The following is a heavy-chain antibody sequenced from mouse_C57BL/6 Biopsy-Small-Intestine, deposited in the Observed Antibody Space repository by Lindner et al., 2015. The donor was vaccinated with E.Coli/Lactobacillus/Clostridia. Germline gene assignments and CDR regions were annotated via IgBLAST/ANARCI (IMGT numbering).Heavy chain of an antibody. CDR3: VRHLELGFSYGSSSLV. Sequence: VQLQESGGGLVQPKGSLKLSCAASGFTFNTYAMHWVRQAPGKGLEWVARIRSKSNNYATYYADSVKDRFTISRDDSESMLYLQMNNLKTEDTAIYYCVRHLELGFSYGSSSLVWGTGTTVTVSS. V-gene: IGHV10-3*01. CDR2: IRSKSNNYAT. J-gene: IGHJ1*03. D-gene: IGHD1-1*01. CDR1: GFTFNTYA.